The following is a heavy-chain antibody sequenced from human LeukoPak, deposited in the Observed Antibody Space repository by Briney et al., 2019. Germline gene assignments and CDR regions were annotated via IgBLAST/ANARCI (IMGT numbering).Heavy chain of an antibody. Sequence: GGSLRLSCVASGFTFSTFAMIRVRQPPGNGLEWVSSIFPSGGEIHYADSVRGRFTISRDNSKSTLSLQMNSLRVEDTAIYYCATYRQVLLPFESWGQGTLVTVPS. CDR2: IFPSGGEI. CDR1: GFTFSTFA. J-gene: IGHJ4*02. CDR3: ATYRQVLLPFES. V-gene: IGHV3-23*01. D-gene: IGHD2-8*02.